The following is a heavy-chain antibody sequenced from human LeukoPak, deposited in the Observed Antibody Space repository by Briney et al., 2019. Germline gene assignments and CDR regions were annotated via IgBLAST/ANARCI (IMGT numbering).Heavy chain of an antibody. CDR1: GGSFSGYY. V-gene: IGHV4-34*01. CDR2: INHSGST. CDR3: ARDPALGYCSGGSCNSFFDY. Sequence: PSETLSLTCAVYGGSFSGYYWSWIRQPPGKGLEWIGEINHSGSTNYNPSLKSRVTISVDTSKNQFSLKLSSVTAADTAVYYCARDPALGYCSGGSCNSFFDYWGQGTLVTVSS. D-gene: IGHD2-15*01. J-gene: IGHJ4*02.